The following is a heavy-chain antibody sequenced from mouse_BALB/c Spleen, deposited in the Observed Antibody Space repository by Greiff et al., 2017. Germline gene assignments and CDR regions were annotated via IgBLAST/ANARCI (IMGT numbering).Heavy chain of an antibody. Sequence: EVMLVESGGGLVQPGGSRKLSCAASGFTFSSFGLHWVRQAPEKGLEWVAYISSGSSTIYYADTVKGRFTISRDNPKNTLFLQMTSLRSEDTAMYYCARSGKILLRLLDYWGQGTTLTVSS. J-gene: IGHJ2*01. CDR2: ISSGSSTI. CDR1: GFTFSSFG. D-gene: IGHD1-2*01. V-gene: IGHV5-17*02. CDR3: ARSGKILLRLLDY.